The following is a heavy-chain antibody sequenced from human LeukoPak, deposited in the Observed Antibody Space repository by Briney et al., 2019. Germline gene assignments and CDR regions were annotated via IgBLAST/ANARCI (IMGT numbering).Heavy chain of an antibody. D-gene: IGHD5-18*01. CDR3: AKGGYPNWFDP. J-gene: IGHJ5*02. V-gene: IGHV3-48*01. CDR1: GFTFNTYT. CDR2: ISGSSGII. Sequence: QPGGSLRLSCAASGFTFNTYTMNWVRQAPGKGLEWVSYISGSSGIIDYADSVRGRFTISRDNAKNSLYLQMNSLRAEDTAVYYCAKGGYPNWFDPWGQGTLVTVSS.